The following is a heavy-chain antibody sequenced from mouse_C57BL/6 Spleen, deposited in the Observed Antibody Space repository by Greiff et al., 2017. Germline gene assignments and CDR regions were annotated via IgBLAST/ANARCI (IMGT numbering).Heavy chain of an antibody. D-gene: IGHD1-1*01. Sequence: VQLQQSGPELVKPGASVKISCKASGYAFSSSWMNWVKQRPGKGLEWIGRIYPGDGDTNYNGKFKGKATLTADKSSSTAYMQLSSLTSEDSAVYFCARSWGSEAMDYWGQGTSVTVSS. CDR1: GYAFSSSW. CDR2: IYPGDGDT. V-gene: IGHV1-82*01. CDR3: ARSWGSEAMDY. J-gene: IGHJ4*01.